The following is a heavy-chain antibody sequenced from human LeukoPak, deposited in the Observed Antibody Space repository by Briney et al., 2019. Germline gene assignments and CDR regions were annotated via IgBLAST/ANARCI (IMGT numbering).Heavy chain of an antibody. CDR3: ARDSAVAGHFCWSFDL. J-gene: IGHJ2*01. CDR1: GDSVSSNSAA. D-gene: IGHD6-19*01. V-gene: IGHV6-1*01. Sequence: SQTLSLTCAISGDSVSSNSAAWNWIRQSPSRGLEWLGRTYYRSKWYKDYSVSVKSRITINPDTSKNQFSLHLNSVTPEDTAVYYCARDSAVAGHFCWSFDLWGRGTLVTVSS. CDR2: TYYRSKWYK.